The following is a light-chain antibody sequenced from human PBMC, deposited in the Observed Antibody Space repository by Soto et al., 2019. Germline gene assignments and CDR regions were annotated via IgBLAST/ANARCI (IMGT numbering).Light chain of an antibody. CDR1: SSDVGSYDY. CDR2: DVN. V-gene: IGLV2-18*02. CDR3: SSYTGSSTLYV. Sequence: QSVLIQPPSVSGSPGQSVTISCTGTSSDVGSYDYVSWYQQHPGTVPKLMIYDVNTQPSGVSDRFSGSKSGNTASLTISGLQAEDEGDYYCSSYTGSSTLYVFGSGTKVTVL. J-gene: IGLJ1*01.